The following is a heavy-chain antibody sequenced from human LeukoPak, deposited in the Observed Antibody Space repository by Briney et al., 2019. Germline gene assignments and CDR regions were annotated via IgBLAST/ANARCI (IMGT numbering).Heavy chain of an antibody. Sequence: ASVKVSCKVSGYTLTELSMHWVRQAPGKGLEWMGGFDPEDGETIYAQKFQGRVTMTEDTSTDTAYMELSSLRSEDTAVYYCATGSYLADPYYYYGMDVWGQGTTVTVSS. CDR1: GYTLTELS. CDR3: ATGSYLADPYYYYGMDV. J-gene: IGHJ6*02. V-gene: IGHV1-24*01. CDR2: FDPEDGET. D-gene: IGHD1-26*01.